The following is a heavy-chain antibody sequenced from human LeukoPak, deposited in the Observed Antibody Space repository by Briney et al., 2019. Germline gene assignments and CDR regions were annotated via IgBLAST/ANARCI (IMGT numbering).Heavy chain of an antibody. J-gene: IGHJ4*02. CDR3: AKVGSGVAYFDY. Sequence: GGSLRLSCAASGFTFSTYNMNWVRQAPGKGLEWVSAVGGTDGRTYYAAFVKGRFTIYRDNSKNTLYLLMNNLRAEDTAVYYCAKVGSGVAYFDYWGQGTLVTVSS. V-gene: IGHV3-23*01. D-gene: IGHD5-12*01. CDR2: VGGTDGRT. CDR1: GFTFSTYN.